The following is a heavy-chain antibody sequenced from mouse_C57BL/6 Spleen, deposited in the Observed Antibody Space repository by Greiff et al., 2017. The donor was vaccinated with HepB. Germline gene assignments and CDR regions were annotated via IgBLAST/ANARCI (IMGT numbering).Heavy chain of an antibody. Sequence: EVQLQQSGAELVRPGASVKLSCTASGFNIKDYYMHWVKQRPEQGLEWIGRIDPEDGDTEYAPKFQGKATLTAYTSSNTAYLQLSSRTSEDPAVYYCTTEPYYYGSSDGDFDVWGTGTTVTVSS. J-gene: IGHJ1*03. CDR2: IDPEDGDT. CDR1: GFNIKDYY. CDR3: TTEPYYYGSSDGDFDV. V-gene: IGHV14-1*01. D-gene: IGHD1-1*01.